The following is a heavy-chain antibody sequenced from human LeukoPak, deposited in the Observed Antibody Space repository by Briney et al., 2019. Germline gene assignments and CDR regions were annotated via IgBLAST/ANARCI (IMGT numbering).Heavy chain of an antibody. CDR1: GYSISSGYY. V-gene: IGHV4-38-2*01. CDR2: IYHSGST. CDR3: AKKLLLWSPYDY. Sequence: SETLSLTCAVSGYSISSGYYWDWIRQPPGKGLEWIGSIYHSGSTFYSPSLKSRVTISVDTSKNQFSLKLSSVTAADTAVYYCAKKLLLWSPYDYWGQGSLVTVSS. D-gene: IGHD3-10*01. J-gene: IGHJ4*02.